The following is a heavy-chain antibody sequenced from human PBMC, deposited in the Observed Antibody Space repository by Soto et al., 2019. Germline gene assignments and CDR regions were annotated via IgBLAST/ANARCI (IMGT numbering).Heavy chain of an antibody. CDR2: INHSGGST. CDR3: ARLPGAHNTRPFWLGYFDY. D-gene: IGHD3-3*01. Sequence: ASVKVSCKASGYNFIGQYIHWVRQAPGQGLEWMGIINHSGGSTTYAQKFQGRVVMTSDASTSTVYVELSSLTSEDTAIYFCARLPGAHNTRPFWLGYFDYWGQGTLVTVA. J-gene: IGHJ4*02. V-gene: IGHV1-46*01. CDR1: GYNFIGQY.